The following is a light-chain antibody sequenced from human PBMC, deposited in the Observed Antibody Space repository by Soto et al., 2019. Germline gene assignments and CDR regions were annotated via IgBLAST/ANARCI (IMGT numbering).Light chain of an antibody. V-gene: IGKV3-20*01. CDR1: QSVSNNY. J-gene: IGKJ2*01. CDR2: GSS. CDR3: QQYCSSPPST. Sequence: EVVLTQSPGTLSLSPGERATLSCRASQSVSNNYFAWYQKKPGQAPRLLICGSSDRATGTTDRFSGSGSGTDFTLTSSRLEPEDFAVYYCQQYCSSPPSTVGQGTKLEIK.